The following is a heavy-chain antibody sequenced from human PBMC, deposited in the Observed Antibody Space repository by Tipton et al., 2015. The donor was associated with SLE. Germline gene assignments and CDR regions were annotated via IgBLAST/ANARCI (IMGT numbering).Heavy chain of an antibody. CDR3: ASGDYYYYMDV. CDR1: GGSISSYY. CDR2: IYYSGST. J-gene: IGHJ6*03. Sequence: TLSLTCTVSGGSISSYYWSWIRQPPGKGLEWIGYIYYSGSTNYNPSLKSRVTISVDTSKNQFSLKLSSVAAADTAVYYCASGDYYYYMDVWGKGTTVTVSS. D-gene: IGHD3-16*01. V-gene: IGHV4-59*01.